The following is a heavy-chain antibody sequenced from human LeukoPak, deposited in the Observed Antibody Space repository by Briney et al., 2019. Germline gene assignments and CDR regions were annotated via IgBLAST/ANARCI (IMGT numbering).Heavy chain of an antibody. V-gene: IGHV3-53*01. CDR1: GFTVSSNY. CDR2: IYSGGST. D-gene: IGHD1-26*01. Sequence: GGSLRLSCAASGFTVSSNYMSRVRQAPGKGLEWVSVIYSGGSTYYADSVKGRCTISRDNSKNTLYLQMNSLRAEDTAVYYCAREGIVGATNYFDHWGQGTLVTVSS. J-gene: IGHJ4*02. CDR3: AREGIVGATNYFDH.